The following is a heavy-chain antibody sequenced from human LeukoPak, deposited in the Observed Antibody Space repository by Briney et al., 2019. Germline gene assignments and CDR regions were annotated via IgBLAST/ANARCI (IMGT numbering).Heavy chain of an antibody. CDR3: AKDRDTAMEIDY. Sequence: PGRSVRLSCAASGFTFSNYGMHWVRQAPGKGLEWVAVIWYDGSNKYYADSVKGRFTISRDNSKNTLYLQMKSLRAEDTAVYYCAKDRDTAMEIDYWGQGTLVTVSS. J-gene: IGHJ4*02. CDR1: GFTFSNYG. D-gene: IGHD5-18*01. CDR2: IWYDGSNK. V-gene: IGHV3-33*06.